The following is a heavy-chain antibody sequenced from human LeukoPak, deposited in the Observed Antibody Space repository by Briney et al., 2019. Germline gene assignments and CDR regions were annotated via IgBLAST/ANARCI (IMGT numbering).Heavy chain of an antibody. CDR1: GYTLTELF. CDR3: ATDYKWAWFGELLLPRR. V-gene: IGHV1-24*01. J-gene: IGHJ6*02. D-gene: IGHD3-10*01. CDR2: FDPEDGET. Sequence: ASVKVSCKVSGYTLTELFMHWVRQAPGKGLGWMGGFDPEDGETIYAQKFQGRVTMTEDTSTDTAYMELSSLRSEDTAVYYCATDYKWAWFGELLLPRRWGQGTTVTVSS.